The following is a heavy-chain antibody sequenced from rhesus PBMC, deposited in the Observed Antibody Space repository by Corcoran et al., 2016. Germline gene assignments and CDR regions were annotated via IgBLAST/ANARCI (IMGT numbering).Heavy chain of an antibody. CDR3: ARGCSYRGCPLVHIDY. J-gene: IGHJ4*01. Sequence: QLQLQESGPGLVKPSETLSLTCAVSGDSISNNHWVWIRPPPGKGLEWIGRIVGGAGTPDYNPSLRSRFTISTDTSQNQFSLKVNSVIAADTAVYYCARGCSYRGCPLVHIDYWGQGVLVTVSS. CDR1: GDSISNNH. CDR2: IVGGAGTP. V-gene: IGHV4-173*01. D-gene: IGHD2-33*01.